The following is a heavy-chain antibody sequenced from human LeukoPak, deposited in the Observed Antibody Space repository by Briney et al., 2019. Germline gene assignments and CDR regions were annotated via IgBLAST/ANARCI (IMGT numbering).Heavy chain of an antibody. Sequence: SVKVSCKASGGTFSSYAISWVRQAPGQGLEWMGRIIPILGIANYAQKFQGRVTITADKSTSTAYMELSSLRSEDTAVYYCARNLGSGGLGSYYFDYWGQGTLVTVSS. CDR3: ARNLGSGGLGSYYFDY. CDR2: IIPILGIA. D-gene: IGHD3-10*01. V-gene: IGHV1-69*04. CDR1: GGTFSSYA. J-gene: IGHJ4*02.